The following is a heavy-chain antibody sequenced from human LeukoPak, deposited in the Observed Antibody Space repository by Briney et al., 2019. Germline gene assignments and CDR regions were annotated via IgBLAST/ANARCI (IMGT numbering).Heavy chain of an antibody. CDR1: GGTFSSYA. Sequence: SVKVSCKASGGTFSSYAISWVRQAPGQGLEWMGRIIPIFGTANYAQKFQGRVTITTDESTSTAYMELSSMRSEDTAVYYCARDTLRKWELTTFDYWGQGTLVTVSS. V-gene: IGHV1-69*05. CDR2: IIPIFGTA. D-gene: IGHD1-26*01. CDR3: ARDTLRKWELTTFDY. J-gene: IGHJ4*02.